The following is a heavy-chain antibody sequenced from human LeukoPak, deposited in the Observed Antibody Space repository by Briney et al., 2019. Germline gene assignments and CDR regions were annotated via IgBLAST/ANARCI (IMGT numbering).Heavy chain of an antibody. CDR1: GGSISSYY. J-gene: IGHJ4*02. CDR2: IYYSGST. D-gene: IGHD6-19*01. V-gene: IGHV4-59*01. CDR3: ARDLKMGYSSGRYSWGTGSSNDY. Sequence: SEALSLTCTVSGGSISSYYWSWIRQSPGKGLEWIGYIYYSGSTNFNPSLKSRVTISVDTSKNQFSLKLSSVTAADTAVYYCARDLKMGYSSGRYSWGTGSSNDYWGQGTLVTVSS.